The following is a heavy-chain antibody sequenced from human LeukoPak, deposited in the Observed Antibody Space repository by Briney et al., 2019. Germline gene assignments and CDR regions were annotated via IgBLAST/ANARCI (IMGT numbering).Heavy chain of an antibody. Sequence: SLTVSCKTSGGTFNSHAINWVRQAPGKGLEWMGGFIPSFGSSSYAQKFQGRLTITADRSTGTAYIEMGSLTSEDTAIYYCARDKGEVAVTFDSWGQGTLITVSS. D-gene: IGHD6-19*01. J-gene: IGHJ4*02. CDR1: GGTFNSHA. V-gene: IGHV1-69*06. CDR3: ARDKGEVAVTFDS. CDR2: FIPSFGSS.